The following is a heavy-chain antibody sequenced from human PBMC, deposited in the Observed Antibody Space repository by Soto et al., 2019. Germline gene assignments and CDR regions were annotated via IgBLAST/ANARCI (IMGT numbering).Heavy chain of an antibody. D-gene: IGHD3-10*01. V-gene: IGHV1-18*01. CDR3: ARFGSVPYYYYGVDV. Sequence: QVQLVQSETEVKKPGASVKVSCKASGYIFTNYDITWVRQAPGQGLEWMGWVSGYTGNTKYAQKFQDRVTMTIDTSTSTVYMELRSLRSDDTAVYYCARFGSVPYYYYGVDVWGQGTTVFVSS. CDR2: VSGYTGNT. J-gene: IGHJ6*02. CDR1: GYIFTNYD.